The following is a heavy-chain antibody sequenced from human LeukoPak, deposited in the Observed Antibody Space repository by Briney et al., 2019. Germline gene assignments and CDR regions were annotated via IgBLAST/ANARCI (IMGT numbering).Heavy chain of an antibody. CDR1: GGSFSGYY. CDR3: AGDSSAAVDDAFDI. CDR2: INHTGST. D-gene: IGHD2-15*01. Sequence: SETLSLACAVYGGSFSGYYWSWIRQPPGKGLEWIGEINHTGSTNYNPSLKSRVTISVDTSKKQFSLKLSSVTAADTAVYYCAGDSSAAVDDAFDIWGQGTMVTVSS. V-gene: IGHV4-34*01. J-gene: IGHJ3*02.